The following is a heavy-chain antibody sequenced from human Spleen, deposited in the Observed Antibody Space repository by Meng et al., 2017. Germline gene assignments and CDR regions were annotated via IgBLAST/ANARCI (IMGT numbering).Heavy chain of an antibody. CDR3: ARGSSRSLD. J-gene: IGHJ4*02. Sequence: GESLKVSCAASGFYFSNAWMSWVRQAPGKGLEWVSVLYSGGGTYYADSVKGRFTISRDNSKNTLYLQMNSLRAEDTAVYYCARGSSRSLDWGQGTLVTVSS. CDR1: GFYFSNAW. V-gene: IGHV3-53*01. D-gene: IGHD6-13*01. CDR2: LYSGGGT.